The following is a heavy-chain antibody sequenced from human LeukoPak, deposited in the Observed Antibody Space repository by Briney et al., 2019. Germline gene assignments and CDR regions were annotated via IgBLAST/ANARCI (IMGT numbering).Heavy chain of an antibody. CDR2: ISWNSGSI. V-gene: IGHV3-9*01. Sequence: GGSLRLSCAASGFKFDDYGMHWVRQAPGKGLEWVSGISWNSGSIGYADSVKGRFTISRDNAKNTLYLQMNSLRAEDTAVYYCARPRDDQGLDWFDPWGQGTLVTVSS. J-gene: IGHJ5*02. CDR1: GFKFDDYG. CDR3: ARPRDDQGLDWFDP. D-gene: IGHD2-21*01.